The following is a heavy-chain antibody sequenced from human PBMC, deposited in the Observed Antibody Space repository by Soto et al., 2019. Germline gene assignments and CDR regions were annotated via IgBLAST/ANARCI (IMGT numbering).Heavy chain of an antibody. CDR1: GGSISRSSYY. CDR3: ARGVDEYSSNYYYYYGMDV. V-gene: IGHV4-39*01. CDR2: IYYSGST. Sequence: PSETLSLTCTVSGGSISRSSYYWGWIRQPPGKGLEWIESIYYSGSTYYNPSLKSRVTISVDTSKNQFSLKLSSVTAADTAVYYCARGVDEYSSNYYYYYGMDVWGQGTTVTVSS. J-gene: IGHJ6*02. D-gene: IGHD6-6*01.